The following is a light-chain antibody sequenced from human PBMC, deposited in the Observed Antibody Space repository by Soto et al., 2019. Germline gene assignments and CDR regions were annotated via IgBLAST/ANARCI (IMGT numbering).Light chain of an antibody. CDR3: LQHTYIWS. Sequence: DIQMTQSPPSLSASVGDRVTITCRASQDVSNDLGWFQQKPGKAPKRLIFGASNLESGVPSRFSGTGSGTEFILTITNLQPEDFATYYCLQHTYIWSFGQGTKVHIK. J-gene: IGKJ1*01. CDR2: GAS. V-gene: IGKV1-17*02. CDR1: QDVSND.